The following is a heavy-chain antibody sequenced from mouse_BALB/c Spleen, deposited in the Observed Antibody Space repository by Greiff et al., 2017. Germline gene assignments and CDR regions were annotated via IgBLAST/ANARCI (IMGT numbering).Heavy chain of an antibody. CDR1: GFNIKDTY. CDR2: IDPENGNT. D-gene: IGHD4-1*01. V-gene: IGHV14-3*02. Sequence: VQLKQSGAELVKPGASVKLSCTASGFNIKDTYMHWVKQRPEQGLEWIGWIDPENGNTIYDPKFQGKASITADTSSNTAYLQLSSLTSEDTAVYYCARDWDSHFDYWGQGTTLTVSS. CDR3: ARDWDSHFDY. J-gene: IGHJ2*01.